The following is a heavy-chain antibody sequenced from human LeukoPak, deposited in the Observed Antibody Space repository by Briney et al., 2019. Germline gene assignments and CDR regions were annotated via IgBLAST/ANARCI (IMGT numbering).Heavy chain of an antibody. D-gene: IGHD1-26*01. CDR2: ISYDGSNK. CDR1: GFTFSNYG. CDR3: AKNHRELDAFDI. J-gene: IGHJ3*02. Sequence: GGSPRLSCAASGFTFSNYGMHWVRQAPGKGLEWVAVISYDGSNKYYADSVKGRFTISRDNSKNTLYLQMNSLRTEDTAVYYCAKNHRELDAFDIWGQGTMVTVSS. V-gene: IGHV3-30*18.